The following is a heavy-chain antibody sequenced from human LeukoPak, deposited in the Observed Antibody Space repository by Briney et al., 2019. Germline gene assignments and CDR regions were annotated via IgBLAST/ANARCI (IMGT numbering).Heavy chain of an antibody. D-gene: IGHD3-10*01. CDR2: INHSGST. Sequence: SETLSLTCSVSGGSFSGYYWSWIRQPPGKGLEWIGEINHSGSTNYNPSLKSRVTISVDTSKNQFSLKLSPVTAADTAVYYCARGRGYYYGSGSYHFDYWGQGTLVTVSS. CDR3: ARGRGYYYGSGSYHFDY. CDR1: GGSFSGYY. J-gene: IGHJ4*02. V-gene: IGHV4-34*01.